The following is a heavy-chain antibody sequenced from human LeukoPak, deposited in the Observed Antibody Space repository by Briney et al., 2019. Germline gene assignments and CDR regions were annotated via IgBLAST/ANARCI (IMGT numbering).Heavy chain of an antibody. CDR2: IYSGGST. CDR3: ARDLATTRDYYGMDV. V-gene: IGHV3-53*01. Sequence: PGGSLRLSCAASGFTVSSNYMSWVRQAPGKGLEWASVIYSGGSTYYADSVKGRFTISRDNSKNTLYLQMNSLRAEDTAVYYCARDLATTRDYYGMDVWGQGTTVTVSS. CDR1: GFTVSSNY. J-gene: IGHJ6*02. D-gene: IGHD5-24*01.